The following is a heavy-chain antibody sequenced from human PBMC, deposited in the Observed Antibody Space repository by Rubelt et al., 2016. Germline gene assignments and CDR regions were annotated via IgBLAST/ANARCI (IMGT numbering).Heavy chain of an antibody. Sequence: LQKPSETLSLTCSVSGASISSYYWSWIRQPPGKGLEWIASFYHTGSTTYNPSLKSRVTMSVATSKNQFSLTLSSVTAADTAVYYCASGGKQQSVPYYYVMDVWGQGTTVTVSS. V-gene: IGHV4-59*12. CDR2: FYHTGST. CDR1: GASISSYY. D-gene: IGHD6-13*01. J-gene: IGHJ6*02. CDR3: ASGGKQQSVPYYYVMDV.